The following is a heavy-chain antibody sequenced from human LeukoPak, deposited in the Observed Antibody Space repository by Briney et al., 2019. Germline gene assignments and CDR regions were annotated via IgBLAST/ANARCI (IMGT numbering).Heavy chain of an antibody. CDR1: GDSVSSNSAA. J-gene: IGHJ4*02. V-gene: IGHV6-1*01. Sequence: SPTLSLTCAISGDSVSSNSAAWHWLGQSPSRGVEWLGRTYYRSKWYNDYAVSVKSRITINPDTSKDQFSLQLNSVTPEDTAVYYCARDVAGGYLFDYWGQGTLVTVSS. CDR3: ARDVAGGYLFDY. CDR2: TYYRSKWYN. D-gene: IGHD3-22*01.